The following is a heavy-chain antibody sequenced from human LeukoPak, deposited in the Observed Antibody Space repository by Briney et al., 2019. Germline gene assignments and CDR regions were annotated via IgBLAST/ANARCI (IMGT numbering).Heavy chain of an antibody. CDR1: GYTFTGYY. J-gene: IGHJ4*02. CDR2: INPNSGGT. Sequence: ASVKVSCKASGYTFTGYYMHWVRQAPGQGLEWMGWINPNSGGTNYAQKFQGRVTMTRDTSISTAYMELRRLRSDDTAVYYCARQYYYDSSGPPDYWGQGTLVTVSS. V-gene: IGHV1-2*02. D-gene: IGHD3-22*01. CDR3: ARQYYYDSSGPPDY.